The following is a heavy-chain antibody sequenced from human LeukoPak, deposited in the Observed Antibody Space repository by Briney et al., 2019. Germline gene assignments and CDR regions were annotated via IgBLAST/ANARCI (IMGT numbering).Heavy chain of an antibody. V-gene: IGHV4-61*02. D-gene: IGHD3-16*01. CDR1: GGSISSGSYY. CDR3: ARARGGSPFGY. CDR2: IYTSGST. J-gene: IGHJ4*02. Sequence: SETLSLTCTVSGGSISSGSYYWSWTRQPAGKGLEWIGRIYTSGSTNYNPSLKSRVTISVDTSKNQFSLKLSSVTAADTAVYYCARARGGSPFGYWGQGTLVTVSS.